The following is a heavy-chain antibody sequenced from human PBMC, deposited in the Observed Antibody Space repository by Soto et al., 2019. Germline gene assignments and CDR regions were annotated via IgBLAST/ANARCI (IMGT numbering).Heavy chain of an antibody. Sequence: PSETLSLTCTVSGGSISSYYWSWIRQPPGKELEWIGYMYHSGSANYNPSLKSRVTMAVDTSKNQFSLNLNSVTAADTAVYYCARHLIVGSATSKFYYGVDVWGQGTTVTV. D-gene: IGHD1-26*01. V-gene: IGHV4-59*08. J-gene: IGHJ6*02. CDR1: GGSISSYY. CDR3: ARHLIVGSATSKFYYGVDV. CDR2: MYHSGSA.